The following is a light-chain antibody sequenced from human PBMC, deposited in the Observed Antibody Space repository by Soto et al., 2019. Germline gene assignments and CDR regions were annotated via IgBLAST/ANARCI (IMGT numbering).Light chain of an antibody. CDR2: AAS. J-gene: IGKJ1*01. CDR1: QGISNY. V-gene: IGKV1-27*01. Sequence: DIQMTQSPSSLSASVGDRVTITCRASQGISNYLAWYQQKPGKVPKVLIYAASTLQSGVPSRFSGSGYGTDFTLIISSLQPEDVATYYCQKYNSAPWTFGQGTKVEIK. CDR3: QKYNSAPWT.